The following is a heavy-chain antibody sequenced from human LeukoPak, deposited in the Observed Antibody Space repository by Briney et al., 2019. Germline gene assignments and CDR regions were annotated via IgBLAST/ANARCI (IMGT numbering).Heavy chain of an antibody. CDR2: ISQDGSQK. CDR3: ARSKVVAEAGKSWFDP. D-gene: IGHD6-13*01. J-gene: IGHJ5*01. V-gene: IGHV3-7*01. CDR1: GFSFSKYW. Sequence: GGSLRLPCAASGFSFSKYWMNWVRQAPGKGLEWVATISQDGSQKYLADFVKGRFTISRDNARNSLYLQMSSLRGDDTAVYYCARSKVVAEAGKSWFDPWGQGTRVTVTS.